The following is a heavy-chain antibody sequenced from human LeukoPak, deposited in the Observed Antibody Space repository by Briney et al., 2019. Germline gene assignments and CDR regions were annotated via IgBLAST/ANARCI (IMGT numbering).Heavy chain of an antibody. CDR3: ARARDDYINNWFDP. Sequence: PSETLSLTCIVSDGSINSYYWNWIRQPPGKGLEWIGYVFYSGNTNYNPSLKSRVTISVDASKSQLSLKLSSVTAADTAVYYCARARDDYINNWFDPWGQGTLVTVSS. J-gene: IGHJ5*02. CDR1: DGSINSYY. CDR2: VFYSGNT. V-gene: IGHV4-59*01. D-gene: IGHD5-24*01.